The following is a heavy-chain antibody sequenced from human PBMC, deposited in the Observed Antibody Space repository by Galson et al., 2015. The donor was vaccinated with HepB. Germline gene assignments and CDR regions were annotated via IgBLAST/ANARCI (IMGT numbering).Heavy chain of an antibody. CDR1: GFTFSSYS. CDR3: ARIGGNSGLGDLDY. D-gene: IGHD4-23*01. Sequence: SLRLSCAASGFTFSSYSMNWVRQAPGKGLEWVSSISSSSSYIYYADSVKGRFTISRDNAKNSLYLQMNSLRAEDTAVYYCARIGGNSGLGDLDYWGQGTLVTVSS. V-gene: IGHV3-21*01. CDR2: ISSSSSYI. J-gene: IGHJ4*02.